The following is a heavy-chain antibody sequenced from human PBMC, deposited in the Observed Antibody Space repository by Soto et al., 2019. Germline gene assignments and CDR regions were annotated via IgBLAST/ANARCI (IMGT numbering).Heavy chain of an antibody. Sequence: QVQLVQSGAEVKKPGASVKVSCKASGYTFTGYYMHWVRQAPGQGLEWMGWINPNSGGTNYAQKFQGRVTMTRDTSINTAYMELSRLRSDDTAVYYCARDRTTTVTTPPGAGYWGQGTLVTVSS. J-gene: IGHJ4*02. CDR3: ARDRTTTVTTPPGAGY. CDR2: INPNSGGT. CDR1: GYTFTGYY. V-gene: IGHV1-2*02. D-gene: IGHD4-17*01.